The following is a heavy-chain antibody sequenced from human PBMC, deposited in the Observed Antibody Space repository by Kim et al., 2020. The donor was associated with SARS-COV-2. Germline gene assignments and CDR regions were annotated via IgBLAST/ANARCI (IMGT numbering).Heavy chain of an antibody. V-gene: IGHV4-59*13. CDR3: ARVSRRDGYKLVSH. Sequence: SETLSLTCTVSGGSISSYYWSWIRQPPGKGLEWIGYIYYSGSTNYNPSLKSRVTISVDTSKNQFSLKLSSVTAADTAVYYCARVSRRDGYKLVSHWGQGTLVTVSS. CDR1: GGSISSYY. CDR2: IYYSGST. D-gene: IGHD6-6*01. J-gene: IGHJ4*02.